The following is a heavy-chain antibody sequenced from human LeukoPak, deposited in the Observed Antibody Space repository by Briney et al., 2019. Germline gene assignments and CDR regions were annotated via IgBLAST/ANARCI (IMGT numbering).Heavy chain of an antibody. V-gene: IGHV1-2*06. CDR3: ARDQGSLTRSWYTGY. CDR1: GYTFTGYH. CDR2: INPYSGDT. D-gene: IGHD6-13*01. J-gene: IGHJ4*02. Sequence: ASVKVSCKASGYTFTGYHIHWVRQAPGQGHEWMGRINPYSGDTNFAQKFQGRVTMTRDTSITTAYMDLSGLTPDDTAVYFCARDQGSLTRSWYTGYWGQGTQFTVSS.